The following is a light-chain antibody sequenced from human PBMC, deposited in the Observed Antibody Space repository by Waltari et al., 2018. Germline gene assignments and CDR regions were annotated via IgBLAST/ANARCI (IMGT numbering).Light chain of an antibody. J-gene: IGKJ2*01. CDR3: QQYGDSPAT. CDR2: GVS. Sequence: IVLTQSPGTLSLSLGERATLSCRAIRIITRNYFAWYQQRPGQAPRLLIYGVSSRASGVSDRFSAGGSGRDFSLTISRLEPEDFAVYYCQQYGDSPATFGQGTKLEI. V-gene: IGKV3-20*01. CDR1: RIITRNY.